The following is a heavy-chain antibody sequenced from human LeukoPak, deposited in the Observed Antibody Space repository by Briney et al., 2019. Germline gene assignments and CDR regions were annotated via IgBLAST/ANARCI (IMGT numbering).Heavy chain of an antibody. CDR3: ASVLRYFDWLPY. V-gene: IGHV3-66*01. CDR2: IYSGGST. J-gene: IGHJ4*02. CDR1: GLTFSSNY. Sequence: PGGSLRLSCAASGLTFSSNYMSWVRQAPGKGLEWVSVIYSGGSTYYADSVKGRFTISRDNSKNRLYLQMNSLRAEDTAVYYCASVLRYFDWLPYWGQGTLVTVSS. D-gene: IGHD3-9*01.